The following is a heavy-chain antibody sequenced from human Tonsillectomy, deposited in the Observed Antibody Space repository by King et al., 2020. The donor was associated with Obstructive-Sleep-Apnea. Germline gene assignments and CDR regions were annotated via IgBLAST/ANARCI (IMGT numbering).Heavy chain of an antibody. CDR3: AKDLTPLLLWFGVYGMDV. D-gene: IGHD3-10*01. CDR2: ISWNSGSI. Sequence: VQLVESGGGLVQPGRSLRLSCAASGFTFDDYAMHWVRQAPGKGLEWVSGISWNSGSIGYADSVKGRFTISRDNAKNSLYLQMNSLRAEDTALYYCAKDLTPLLLWFGVYGMDVWGQGTTVTVSS. CDR1: GFTFDDYA. V-gene: IGHV3-9*01. J-gene: IGHJ6*02.